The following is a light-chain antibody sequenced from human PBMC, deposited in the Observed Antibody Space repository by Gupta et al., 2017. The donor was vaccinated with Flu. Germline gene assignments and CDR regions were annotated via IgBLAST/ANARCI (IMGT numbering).Light chain of an antibody. V-gene: IGKV1-12*01. CDR2: TAS. Sequence: RASQGISSWLAWYQQKPGKPPQLLIHTASTLQNGVPSRFSGSASGTEFTLTISRLQPEDFASYYCQQANSFPRTFGQGTKVEIK. J-gene: IGKJ1*01. CDR1: QGISSW. CDR3: QQANSFPRT.